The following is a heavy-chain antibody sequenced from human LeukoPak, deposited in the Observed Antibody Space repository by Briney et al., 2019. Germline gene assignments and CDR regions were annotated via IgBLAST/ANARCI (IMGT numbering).Heavy chain of an antibody. V-gene: IGHV3-23*01. Sequence: GGSLRLSCAASGFTFSSYAMSWVRQAPGKGLEWVSAISGSGGSTYYADSVKGRFTISRDNSKNTLYLQMNGLRAEDTAVYYCAKESYYDILTGYGTDYWGQGTLVTVSS. J-gene: IGHJ4*02. CDR2: ISGSGGST. CDR1: GFTFSSYA. D-gene: IGHD3-9*01. CDR3: AKESYYDILTGYGTDY.